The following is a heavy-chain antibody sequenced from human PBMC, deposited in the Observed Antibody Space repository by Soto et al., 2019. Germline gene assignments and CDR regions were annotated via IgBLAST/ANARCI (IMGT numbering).Heavy chain of an antibody. CDR1: GFTFSSYA. V-gene: IGHV3-30-3*01. CDR3: ARATTTLVPAAMSRRTGGVDY. CDR2: ISYDGSNK. Sequence: QVQLVESGGGVVQPGRSLRLSCAASGFTFSSYAMHWVRQAPGKGLEWVAVISYDGSNKYYADSVKGRFTISRDNSKNTLYLQMNSLRAEDKAVYYCARATTTLVPAAMSRRTGGVDYWGQGTLVTVSS. D-gene: IGHD2-2*01. J-gene: IGHJ4*02.